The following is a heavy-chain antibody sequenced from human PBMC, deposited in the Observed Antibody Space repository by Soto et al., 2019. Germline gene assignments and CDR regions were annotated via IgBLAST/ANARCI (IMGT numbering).Heavy chain of an antibody. V-gene: IGHV4-59*01. J-gene: IGHJ5*02. CDR2: IYYSGST. Sequence: SETLSLTCTVSGGSISSYYWSWIRQPPGKGLEWIGYIYYSGSTNYNPSLKSRVTISVDTSKNQFSLKLSSVTAADTAVYYCARGVVATISRVSWFDLSGQGTLLTVS. D-gene: IGHD5-12*01. CDR3: ARGVVATISRVSWFDL. CDR1: GGSISSYY.